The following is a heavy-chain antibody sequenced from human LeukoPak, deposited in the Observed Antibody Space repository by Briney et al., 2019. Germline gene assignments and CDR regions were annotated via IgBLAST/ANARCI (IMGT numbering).Heavy chain of an antibody. Sequence: SETLSLTCTVSGGSISSSSYFWGWIRQPPGKGLEWIGSIYYSGSTYYDPSLKSRVTISVDTSKSQFSLKLSSVTAADTAVYYCATGYSSTWYYFDYWGQGTLVTVSS. CDR2: IYYSGST. D-gene: IGHD6-13*01. CDR1: GGSISSSSYF. V-gene: IGHV4-39*07. CDR3: ATGYSSTWYYFDY. J-gene: IGHJ4*02.